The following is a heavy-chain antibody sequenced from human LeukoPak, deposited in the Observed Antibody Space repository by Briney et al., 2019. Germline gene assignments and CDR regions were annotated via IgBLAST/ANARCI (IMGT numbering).Heavy chain of an antibody. CDR2: TYYRSKWNN. J-gene: IGHJ4*02. Sequence: SQTLSLTCAFSVDSVSSNTAAWNWSRQSPWRGLEWLGRTYYRSKWNNDYAASVKSRITINPDTSKNQFSLQLNSVTPEDSAVYYCARISWQDTPYWGPGTLVTVSS. V-gene: IGHV6-1*01. CDR3: ARISWQDTPY. CDR1: VDSVSSNTAA. D-gene: IGHD2-15*01.